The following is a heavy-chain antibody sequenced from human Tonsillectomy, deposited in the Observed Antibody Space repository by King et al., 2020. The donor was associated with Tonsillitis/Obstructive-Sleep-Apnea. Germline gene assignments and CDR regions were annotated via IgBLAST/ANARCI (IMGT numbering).Heavy chain of an antibody. V-gene: IGHV3-15*07. J-gene: IGHJ5*02. CDR1: GFSFNNAW. D-gene: IGHD2-2*01. CDR2: IKSKVDGGTI. CDR3: TTLYRFDP. Sequence: VQLVESGGGLVKPGGSLRLSCAASGFSFNNAWMHWVRQAPGKGLEWVGRIKSKVDGGTIDYAEPVKGRFTISRDDSKNTLFLQMNSLKTEDTAVYYCTTLYRFDPWGQGTQVTVSS.